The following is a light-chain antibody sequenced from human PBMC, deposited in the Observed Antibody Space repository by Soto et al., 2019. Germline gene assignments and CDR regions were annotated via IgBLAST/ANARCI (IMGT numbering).Light chain of an antibody. CDR1: QSVSSSY. CDR3: QQYGSSPIT. J-gene: IGKJ5*01. Sequence: DIILTQSPATLSLSPGERATISCGSSQSVSSSYVAWYQHRPGLAPRLLIHDASSRATGIPDRFSGTKSGTDFTLTIRRLEPEDAAVYFCQQYGSSPITFGQGTRREIK. CDR2: DAS. V-gene: IGKV3D-20*01.